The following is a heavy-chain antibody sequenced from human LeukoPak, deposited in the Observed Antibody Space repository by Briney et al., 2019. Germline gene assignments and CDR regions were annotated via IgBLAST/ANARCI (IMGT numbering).Heavy chain of an antibody. V-gene: IGHV4-39*07. Sequence: SETLSLTCIVSGGSISSSSYYWGWIRQPPGKGLEWIGSIYYSGNTYYSPSLRSRVTISIDTSKNQFSLKLSSVTAADTAVYYCARIPPGSSTQYYYMDVWGKGTTVTVSS. J-gene: IGHJ6*03. CDR3: ARIPPGSSTQYYYMDV. D-gene: IGHD2-2*01. CDR1: GGSISSSSYY. CDR2: IYYSGNT.